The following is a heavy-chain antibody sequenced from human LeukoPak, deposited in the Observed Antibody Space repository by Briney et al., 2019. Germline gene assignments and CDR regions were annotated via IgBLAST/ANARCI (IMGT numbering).Heavy chain of an antibody. CDR3: ARETPNIYDSSGYYYFDY. Sequence: ASVKVSCKASGYTFTSYGISWVRQAPGQGLEWMGRISAYNGNTNYAQKLQGRVTMTTDTSTSTAYMELRGLRSDDTAVYYCARETPNIYDSSGYYYFDYWGQGTLVTVSS. CDR2: ISAYNGNT. V-gene: IGHV1-18*01. D-gene: IGHD3-22*01. CDR1: GYTFTSYG. J-gene: IGHJ4*02.